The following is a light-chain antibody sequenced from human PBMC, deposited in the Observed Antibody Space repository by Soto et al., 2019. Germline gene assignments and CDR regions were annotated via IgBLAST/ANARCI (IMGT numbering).Light chain of an antibody. J-gene: IGLJ2*01. CDR2: DVS. V-gene: IGLV2-14*01. Sequence: QSALTQPASVSGSPGQSITISCTGTSSDVGGYNYVSWYQQHPGKAPKLMIYDVSKRPSGVSNRFSGSKSGNTASLTISGLQAEDEADYYCCSYTSSGTLVFGGGTKLTVL. CDR1: SSDVGGYNY. CDR3: CSYTSSGTLV.